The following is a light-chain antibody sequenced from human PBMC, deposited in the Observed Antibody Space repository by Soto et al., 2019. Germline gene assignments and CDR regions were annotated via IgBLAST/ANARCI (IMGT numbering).Light chain of an antibody. CDR3: QQYGSSRWT. J-gene: IGKJ1*01. Sequence: EIVLTQYPGTLSLSPGGRATLSCRASQSVSSSYLAWYQQKPGQAPRLVIYGASSRATGIPDRFSGSGSGTDFTLTISRLEPEDFAVYYCQQYGSSRWTFGQGTKVEIK. CDR1: QSVSSSY. V-gene: IGKV3-20*01. CDR2: GAS.